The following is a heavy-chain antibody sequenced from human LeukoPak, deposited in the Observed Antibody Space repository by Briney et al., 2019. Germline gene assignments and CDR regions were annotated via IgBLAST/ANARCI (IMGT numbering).Heavy chain of an antibody. CDR1: GFTFSSYW. J-gene: IGHJ6*03. CDR3: ARERLMVYAADYYYYYMDV. D-gene: IGHD2-8*01. V-gene: IGHV3-7*01. CDR2: IKQDGSEK. Sequence: GGSLRLSCAASGFTFSSYWMSWVRQAPGKGLEWVANIKQDGSEKYYVDSVKGRFTISRDNARNSLYLQMNSLRAEDTAVYYCARERLMVYAADYYYYYMDVWGKGTTVTVSS.